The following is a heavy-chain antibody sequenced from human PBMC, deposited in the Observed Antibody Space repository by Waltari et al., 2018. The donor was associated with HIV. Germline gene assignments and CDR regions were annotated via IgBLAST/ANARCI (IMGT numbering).Heavy chain of an antibody. V-gene: IGHV3-30*04. Sequence: VQLVESGGGVVQPGRSLRLSCTGSGFTFNNYILYWVREVPGKGLEWIALISYDVSYKDYADSLRGRFTISRDNSKNTLFLQMDSLRIEDTALYYCAREAVTTNYYFDNWGQGTLVTVSS. CDR3: AREAVTTNYYFDN. CDR2: ISYDVSYK. J-gene: IGHJ4*02. D-gene: IGHD1-1*01. CDR1: GFTFNNYI.